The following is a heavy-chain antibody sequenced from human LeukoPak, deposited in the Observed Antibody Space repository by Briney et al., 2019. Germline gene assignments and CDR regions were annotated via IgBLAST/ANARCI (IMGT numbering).Heavy chain of an antibody. D-gene: IGHD6-19*01. CDR2: IYTGVST. V-gene: IGHV3-53*01. CDR3: ARMKDSSGWYKANYFDY. CDR1: GFTVSSSY. J-gene: IGHJ4*02. Sequence: GGSLRLSCAASGFTVSSSYTSWVRQAPGKGLEWVSVIYTGVSTYYTDSVKGRFTISRDNSKSTLYLQMNSLRTEDTAVYYCARMKDSSGWYKANYFDYWGQGTLVTVSS.